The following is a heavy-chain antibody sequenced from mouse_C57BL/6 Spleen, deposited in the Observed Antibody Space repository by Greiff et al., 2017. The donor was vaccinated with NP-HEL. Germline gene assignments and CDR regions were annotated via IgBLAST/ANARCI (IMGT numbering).Heavy chain of an antibody. CDR3: TTRGGNYVFAY. CDR1: GFNIKDDY. Sequence: EVQLQQSGAELVRPGASVKLSCTASGFNIKDDYMHWVKQRPEQGLEWIGWIDPENGDTEYASKFQGKATITADTSSNTAYLQLSSLTSEDTAVYYCTTRGGNYVFAYWGQWTLVTVSA. V-gene: IGHV14-4*01. CDR2: IDPENGDT. D-gene: IGHD2-1*01. J-gene: IGHJ3*01.